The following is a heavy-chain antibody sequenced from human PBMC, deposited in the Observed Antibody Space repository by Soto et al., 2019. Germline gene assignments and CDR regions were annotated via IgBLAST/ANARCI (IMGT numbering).Heavy chain of an antibody. CDR1: GFNFNNYE. V-gene: IGHV3-48*03. D-gene: IGHD1-26*01. CDR3: ATHAPWVGAKHI. J-gene: IGHJ3*02. Sequence: EVQLEESGGGLIQPGGSLRLSCAASGFNFNNYEMNWVRQAPGKGLEWVSYIGRSGDTIYYEDAMKGLFTSSRDNARYSLYLDMSSLSPEDMAGYYCATHAPWVGAKHIWGQGTLVTVSS. CDR2: IGRSGDTI.